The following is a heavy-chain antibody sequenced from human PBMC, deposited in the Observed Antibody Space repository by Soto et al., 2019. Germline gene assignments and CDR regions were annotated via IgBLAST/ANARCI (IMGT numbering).Heavy chain of an antibody. CDR1: GGTFSSYA. Sequence: GASVKVSCKASGGTFSSYAISWVRQAPGQGLEWMGGIIPIFGTANYAQKFQGRVTITADESTSTAYMELSSLRSEDTAVYYCARSITIFGVVMPPYYYYGMDVWGQGTTVTVSS. D-gene: IGHD3-3*01. CDR3: ARSITIFGVVMPPYYYYGMDV. J-gene: IGHJ6*02. V-gene: IGHV1-69*13. CDR2: IIPIFGTA.